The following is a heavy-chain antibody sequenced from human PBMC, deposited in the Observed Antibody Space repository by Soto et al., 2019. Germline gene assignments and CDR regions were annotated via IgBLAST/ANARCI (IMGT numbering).Heavy chain of an antibody. CDR1: GFTFENYA. Sequence: GGSPGLSCTASGFTFENYAMGLFRQAPGKGLEWVSTVSGSGGSTYIAASVKGRFIISRDNSKNTLYLQMNNLRAEDTAVYYCAKDGSDDMNYYYYGMDVWGQGT. J-gene: IGHJ6*02. CDR3: AKDGSDDMNYYYYGMDV. CDR2: VSGSGGST. D-gene: IGHD3-10*01. V-gene: IGHV3-23*01.